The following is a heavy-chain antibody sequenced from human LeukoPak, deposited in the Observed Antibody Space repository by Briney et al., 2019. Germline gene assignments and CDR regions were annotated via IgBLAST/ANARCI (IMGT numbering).Heavy chain of an antibody. J-gene: IGHJ4*02. CDR2: MNENGRVT. CDR1: GFTFSDSW. D-gene: IGHD2-2*01. Sequence: GGSLRLSCAASGFTFSDSWMHWVRQAPGRGLVWVSRMNENGRVTTYADSVKGRFTISRDNAKNTLYLQMNSLRAEDTGVYYCARALGSREDYWGQGTLVTVSS. CDR3: ARALGSREDY. V-gene: IGHV3-74*01.